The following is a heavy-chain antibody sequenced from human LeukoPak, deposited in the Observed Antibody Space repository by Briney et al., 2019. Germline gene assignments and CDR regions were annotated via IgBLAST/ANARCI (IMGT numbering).Heavy chain of an antibody. Sequence: GGSLRLSCAASGFTVSSNYMSWVRQAPGKGLEWVSVIYSGGSTYYADSVKGRFTISRDNSKNTLYLQMNSLRAEDTAVYYCARGDSSGYYPLWYWGQGTLVTVSS. CDR2: IYSGGST. D-gene: IGHD3-22*01. V-gene: IGHV3-53*01. CDR1: GFTVSSNY. J-gene: IGHJ4*02. CDR3: ARGDSSGYYPLWY.